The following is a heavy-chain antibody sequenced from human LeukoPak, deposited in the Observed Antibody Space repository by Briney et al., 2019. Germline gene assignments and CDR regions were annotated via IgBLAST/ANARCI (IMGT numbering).Heavy chain of an antibody. CDR1: GFTFSSYG. D-gene: IGHD2-15*01. V-gene: IGHV3-30*18. Sequence: GRSLRLSCAASGFTFSSYGMHWVRQAPGKGLEWVAVISYDGSNKYYADSVKGRFTISRDNSKNTLYLQMNGLRAEDTAVYYCAKGGGLDYWGQGTLVTVSS. CDR3: AKGGGLDY. J-gene: IGHJ4*02. CDR2: ISYDGSNK.